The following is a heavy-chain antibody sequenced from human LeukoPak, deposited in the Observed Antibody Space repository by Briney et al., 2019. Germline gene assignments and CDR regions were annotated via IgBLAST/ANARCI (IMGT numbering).Heavy chain of an antibody. CDR3: ARGLRCSSWTPPFCRRGMDA. CDR1: GGSFSGYY. Sequence: PSETLSLTCAVYGGSFSGYYWSWIRQPPGKGLEWIGEINHSGSTNYNPSLKSRVTISVDTSKNQFSLKLSSVTAADTAVYYCARGLRCSSWTPPFCRRGMDAWGQGTTVTVSS. V-gene: IGHV4-34*01. D-gene: IGHD6-13*01. CDR2: INHSGST. J-gene: IGHJ6*02.